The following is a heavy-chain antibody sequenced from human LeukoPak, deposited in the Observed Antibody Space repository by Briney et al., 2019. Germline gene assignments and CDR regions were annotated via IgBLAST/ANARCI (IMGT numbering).Heavy chain of an antibody. CDR2: IYYSGST. Sequence: SETLSLTCTVSGGSISSYYWSWIRQPPGKGLEWIGYIYYSGSTNYNPSLKSRVSISVDTSKNQFSLKLSSVTAADTAVYYCARGLCLGMAKTEEYYYYRMDVWGQGATVTVSS. CDR3: ARGLCLGMAKTEEYYYYRMDV. CDR1: GGSISSYY. D-gene: IGHD3-16*01. V-gene: IGHV4-59*01. J-gene: IGHJ6*02.